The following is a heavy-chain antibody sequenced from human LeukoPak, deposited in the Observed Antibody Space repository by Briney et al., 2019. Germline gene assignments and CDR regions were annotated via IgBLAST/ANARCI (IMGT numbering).Heavy chain of an antibody. CDR3: ARDPDYYDSSGYFNFDY. D-gene: IGHD3-22*01. V-gene: IGHV3-21*01. CDR2: ISSSSSYI. CDR1: GFTFSSYS. Sequence: PGGSLRLSCAASGFTFSSYSMNWVRQAPGKGLEWVSSISSSSSYIYYADSVKGRFTISRDNAKNSLYLQMNSLRAEDTAVYYCARDPDYYDSSGYFNFDYWGQGTLLTVSS. J-gene: IGHJ4*02.